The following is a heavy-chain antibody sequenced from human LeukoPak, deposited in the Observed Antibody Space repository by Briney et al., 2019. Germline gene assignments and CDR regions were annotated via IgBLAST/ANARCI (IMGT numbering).Heavy chain of an antibody. J-gene: IGHJ4*02. CDR2: IWYDGSKK. Sequence: GGSLRLSCTTSGFSFRNTWMSWVRQAPGKGLEWVAVIWYDGSKKYYRDSVRGRFTISRDNSKNTLYLQMNSLRAEDTAVYYCARWLSDKIDSNGYLDYWGQGTLVAVSS. CDR3: ARWLSDKIDSNGYLDY. V-gene: IGHV3-33*08. CDR1: GFSFRNTW. D-gene: IGHD5-18*01.